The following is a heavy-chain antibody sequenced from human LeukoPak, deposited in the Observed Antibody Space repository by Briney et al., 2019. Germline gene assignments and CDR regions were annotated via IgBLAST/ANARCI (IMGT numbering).Heavy chain of an antibody. V-gene: IGHV1-24*01. CDR2: FGVEDGET. CDR1: GYTLTELS. CDR3: ARVWNYHDSSGYVEYIQE. D-gene: IGHD3-22*01. Sequence: ASVKVSCTVSGYTLTELSMHWVRLAPGQALEWMGGFGVEDGETIYAQKFQGRVTMPEDTSTDTAYMELSSLRSEDTAVYYCARVWNYHDSSGYVEYIQEWGQGTPVTVSS. J-gene: IGHJ1*01.